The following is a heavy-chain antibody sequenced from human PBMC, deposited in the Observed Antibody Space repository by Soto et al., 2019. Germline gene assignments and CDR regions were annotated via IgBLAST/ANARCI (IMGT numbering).Heavy chain of an antibody. CDR2: IYYSGST. J-gene: IGHJ3*02. Sequence: RLRETLSLTCTVAGGSISSYYWSWIRQPPGKGLEWIGYIYYSGSTNYNPSLKSRVTISVDTSKNQFSLKLSSVTAADTAVYYCARKAVTTFGAFDIWGQGTMVTVSS. D-gene: IGHD3-16*01. CDR1: GGSISSYY. CDR3: ARKAVTTFGAFDI. V-gene: IGHV4-59*01.